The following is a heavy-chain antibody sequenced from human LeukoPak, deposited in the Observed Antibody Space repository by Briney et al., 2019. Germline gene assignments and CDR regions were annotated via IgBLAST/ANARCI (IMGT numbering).Heavy chain of an antibody. CDR2: IHPSGIT. CDR1: GGSLTIGSYY. J-gene: IGHJ4*02. V-gene: IGHV4-31*03. D-gene: IGHD5-24*01. CDR3: ARGQDAFKTGY. Sequence: SETLSLTRTVSGGSLTIGSYYWTWIRHYPGKGLEWIGYIHPSGITDYNPSLKSRVTMSLAMSQNQFSLKLTSVTAADTAIHYCARGQDAFKTGYWGQGTLVTVSS.